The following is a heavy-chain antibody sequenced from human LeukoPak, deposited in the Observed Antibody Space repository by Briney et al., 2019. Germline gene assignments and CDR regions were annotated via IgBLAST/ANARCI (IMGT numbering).Heavy chain of an antibody. CDR3: ARGFEDSSGTGWFDP. V-gene: IGHV4-34*01. CDR1: GGSFSGYY. Sequence: SETLSLTCAVYGGSFSGYYWSWIRQPPGKGLEWIGEINHSGSTNYNPSLKSRVTISVDTSKNQFSLKLSSVTAADTAAYYCARGFEDSSGTGWFDPWGQGTLVTVSS. J-gene: IGHJ5*02. CDR2: INHSGST. D-gene: IGHD3-22*01.